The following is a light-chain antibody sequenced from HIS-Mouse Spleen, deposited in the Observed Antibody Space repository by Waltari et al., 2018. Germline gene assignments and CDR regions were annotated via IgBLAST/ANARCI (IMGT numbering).Light chain of an antibody. Sequence: ELVLTQSPATLSLSPGERATLSCRASQSVSSYLAWYQQKPGQAPRLLTYEASNRATGIPARFSGSGSGTDFTLTISSLEPEDFAVYYCQQRSNWPGITFGPGTKVDIK. CDR1: QSVSSY. V-gene: IGKV3-11*01. J-gene: IGKJ3*01. CDR3: QQRSNWPGIT. CDR2: EAS.